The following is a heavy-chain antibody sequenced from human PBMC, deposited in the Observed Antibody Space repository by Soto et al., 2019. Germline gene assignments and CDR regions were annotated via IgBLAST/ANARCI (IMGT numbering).Heavy chain of an antibody. CDR3: ATRSSGWYYLDV. J-gene: IGHJ6*02. V-gene: IGHV3-11*01. CDR1: GFSFKDYY. D-gene: IGHD6-19*01. Sequence: GGSLRLSCAASGFSFKDYYMTWMRQTPEKGLEWISTITSSGGNAYYAASVKGRVTISRDNAHNSLYLQMSGLRAEDTALYYCATRSSGWYYLDVWGQGTTVTVSS. CDR2: ITSSGGNA.